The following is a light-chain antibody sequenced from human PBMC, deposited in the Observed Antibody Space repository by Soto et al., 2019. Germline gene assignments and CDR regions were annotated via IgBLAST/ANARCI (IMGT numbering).Light chain of an antibody. J-gene: IGLJ2*01. CDR1: SGHSNYA. V-gene: IGLV4-69*01. CDR2: LNSDGSH. CDR3: QTGGSGLVV. Sequence: QSVLTQSPSASASLGASVKLTCTLSSGHSNYAIAWHQQQSEKGPRYLMKLNSDGSHSKGDGIPDRFSGSSSGAERYLTISSLQSEDEADYYCQTGGSGLVVFGGGTKLTVL.